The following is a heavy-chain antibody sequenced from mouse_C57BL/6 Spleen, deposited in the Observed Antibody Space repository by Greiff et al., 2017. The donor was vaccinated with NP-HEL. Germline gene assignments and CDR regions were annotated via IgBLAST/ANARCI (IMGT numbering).Heavy chain of an antibody. J-gene: IGHJ4*01. D-gene: IGHD1-1*01. Sequence: QVQLQQPGTELVKPGASVKLSCKASGYTFTSYWMHWVKQRPGQGLEWIGNINPSNGGTNYNEKFKSKATLTVDKSSSTAYMQLSSLTSEDSAVYYCARSEFITTVVATREGAMDYWGQGTSVTVSS. CDR1: GYTFTSYW. V-gene: IGHV1-53*01. CDR2: INPSNGGT. CDR3: ARSEFITTVVATREGAMDY.